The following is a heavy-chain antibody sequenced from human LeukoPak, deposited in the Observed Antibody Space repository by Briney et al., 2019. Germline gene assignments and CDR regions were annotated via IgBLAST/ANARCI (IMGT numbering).Heavy chain of an antibody. J-gene: IGHJ6*03. V-gene: IGHV1-2*02. CDR2: INPNSGGT. D-gene: IGHD2-2*01. CDR1: GYTFTGYY. Sequence: GASVKVSCKASGYTFTGYYMHWVRQAPGQGLEWMGWINPNSGGTNYAQTFQGRVTMTRDTSISTAYMELSRLRSDDTAVYYCATSFTDGADYYYYYYYMDVWGKGTTVTVSS. CDR3: ATSFTDGADYYYYYYYMDV.